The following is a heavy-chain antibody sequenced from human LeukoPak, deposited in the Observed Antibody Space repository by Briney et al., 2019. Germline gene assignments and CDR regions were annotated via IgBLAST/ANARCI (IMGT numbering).Heavy chain of an antibody. J-gene: IGHJ3*02. V-gene: IGHV3-74*01. CDR3: AAQRDIVADAFDI. Sequence: GGSLRLSCAASGFTFSSYWMHWVRQAPGKGLVWVSRINSDGSSTSYADSVKGRFTISRDNSKNTLYLQMNSLRAEDTAVYYCAAQRDIVADAFDIWGQGTMVTVSS. CDR1: GFTFSSYW. CDR2: INSDGSST. D-gene: IGHD5-12*01.